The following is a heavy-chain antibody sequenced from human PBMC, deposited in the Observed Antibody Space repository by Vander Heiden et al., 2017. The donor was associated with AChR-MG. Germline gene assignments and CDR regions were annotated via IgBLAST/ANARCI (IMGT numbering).Heavy chain of an antibody. V-gene: IGHV1-3*01. CDR2: INAGNGNT. D-gene: IGHD2-8*02. J-gene: IGHJ5*02. CDR3: AIGTGGWFDP. CDR1: GYPFTSYA. Sequence: QVQLVQSGAEVKKPGASVKVSCKASGYPFTSYAMHWVRQAPGQRLEWRGWINAGNGNTKYSQKFQGRVTSTRDTSASTAYMELSSLRSEDTAGYYCAIGTGGWFDPWGQGTLVTVSS.